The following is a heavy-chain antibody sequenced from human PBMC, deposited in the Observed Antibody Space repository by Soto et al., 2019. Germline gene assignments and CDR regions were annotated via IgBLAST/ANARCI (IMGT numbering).Heavy chain of an antibody. CDR1: GGSISSGGYY. V-gene: IGHV4-61*08. CDR2: IYYSGST. CDR3: ARLLSIAARRGQDYFDY. J-gene: IGHJ4*02. D-gene: IGHD6-6*01. Sequence: SETLSLTCTVSGGSISSGGYYWSWIRQHPGKGLEWIGYIYYSGSTYYNPSLKSRVTISVDTSKNQFSLKLSSVTAADTAVYYCARLLSIAARRGQDYFDYWGQGTLVTVSS.